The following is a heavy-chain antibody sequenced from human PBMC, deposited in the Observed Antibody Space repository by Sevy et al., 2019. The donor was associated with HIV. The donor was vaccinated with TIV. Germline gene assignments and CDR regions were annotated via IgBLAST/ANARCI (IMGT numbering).Heavy chain of an antibody. J-gene: IGHJ6*02. D-gene: IGHD7-27*01. CDR2: INHNSGGT. Sequence: ASVKVSCKASGYTFTGYYMHWVRQAPGQGLEWMGWINHNSGGTNYAQKFQGRVTMTRDTSISTAYMELSRLRSDDTAVYYCANGTGPVSYYYYYGMDVWGQGTTVTVSS. CDR1: GYTFTGYY. CDR3: ANGTGPVSYYYYYGMDV. V-gene: IGHV1-2*02.